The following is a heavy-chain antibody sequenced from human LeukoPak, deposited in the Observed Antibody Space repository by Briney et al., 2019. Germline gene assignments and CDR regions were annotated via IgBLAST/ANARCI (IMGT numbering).Heavy chain of an antibody. J-gene: IGHJ6*02. D-gene: IGHD6-13*01. CDR1: GGSISSYY. CDR3: ARAEYSSSWPKKIYYYYGMDV. Sequence: SETLSLTCTVSGGSISSYYWSWIRQPPGKGLEWIGYIYYSGSTNYNPSLKSRVTISVDTSKNQFSLKLSSVTAAVTAVYYCARAEYSSSWPKKIYYYYGMDVWGQGTTVTVSS. CDR2: IYYSGST. V-gene: IGHV4-59*01.